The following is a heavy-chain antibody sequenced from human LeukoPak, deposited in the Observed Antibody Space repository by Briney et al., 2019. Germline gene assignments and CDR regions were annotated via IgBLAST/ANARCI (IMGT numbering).Heavy chain of an antibody. D-gene: IGHD2-21*02. V-gene: IGHV3-53*01. CDR3: ARGTGEVTAGYY. J-gene: IGHJ4*02. Sequence: GGSLRLSCAASGFTVRSFYMSWVRQAPGKGLEWVSVIYNDGRTFYADSVKGRFTISRDGSKNTLSLQMNSLRADDTAVYYCARGTGEVTAGYYWGQGTLVTVSS. CDR1: GFTVRSFY. CDR2: IYNDGRT.